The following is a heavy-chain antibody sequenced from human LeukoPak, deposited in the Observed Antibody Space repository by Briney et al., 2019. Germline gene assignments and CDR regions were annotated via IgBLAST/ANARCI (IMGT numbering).Heavy chain of an antibody. Sequence: SQTLSLTCAISGDSVSSNSAAWNWIRQSPSRGLEWLGRTYYRSKWYYDYAVAVNSRISINPDTSKNQFSLQLSSVTPEDTAVYYCARDPVGGSTIFDYWGQGTLVTASS. CDR3: ARDPVGGSTIFDY. CDR2: TYYRSKWYY. CDR1: GDSVSSNSAA. D-gene: IGHD1-26*01. J-gene: IGHJ4*02. V-gene: IGHV6-1*01.